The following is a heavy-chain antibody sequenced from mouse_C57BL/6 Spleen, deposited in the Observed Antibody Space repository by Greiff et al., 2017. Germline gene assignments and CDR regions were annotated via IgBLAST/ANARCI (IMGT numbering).Heavy chain of an antibody. J-gene: IGHJ1*03. CDR3: TRDYGSRGWYFDV. CDR1: GYTFTDYE. D-gene: IGHD1-1*01. Sequence: QVQLQQSGAELVRPGASVTLSCKASGYTFTDYEMHWVKQTPVHGLEWIGAIDPETGGTAYNQKFKGKAILTADKSSSTAYMELRSLTSEDSAVYYCTRDYGSRGWYFDVWGTGTTVTVSS. V-gene: IGHV1-15*01. CDR2: IDPETGGT.